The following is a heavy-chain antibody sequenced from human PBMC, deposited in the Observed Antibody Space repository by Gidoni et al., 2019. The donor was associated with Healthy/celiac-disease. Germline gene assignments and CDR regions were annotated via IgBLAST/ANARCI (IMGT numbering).Heavy chain of an antibody. CDR1: GGTFSSYA. D-gene: IGHD5-12*01. Sequence: QVQLVQSGAEVKKPGSSMKVSCKASGGTFSSYAISWVRQAPGQGLEWMGGIIPIFGTANYAQKFQGRVTITADESTSTAYMELSSLRSEDTAVYYCARKIRGLDGYDDAFDIWGQGTMVTVSS. CDR2: IIPIFGTA. J-gene: IGHJ3*02. CDR3: ARKIRGLDGYDDAFDI. V-gene: IGHV1-69*01.